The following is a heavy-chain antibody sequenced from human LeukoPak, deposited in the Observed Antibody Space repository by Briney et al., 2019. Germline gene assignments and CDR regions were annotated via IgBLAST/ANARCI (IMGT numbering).Heavy chain of an antibody. CDR3: AREGHRPYSYGPAYNWFDP. D-gene: IGHD5-18*01. CDR1: GGSISSGGYY. Sequence: SETLSLTCTVSGGSISSGGYYWSWIRQHPGKGLEWIGYIYYSGSTYYNPSLKSRVTISVDTSKNQFSLKLSSVTAVDTAVYYCAREGHRPYSYGPAYNWFDPWGQGTLVTVSS. CDR2: IYYSGST. J-gene: IGHJ5*02. V-gene: IGHV4-31*03.